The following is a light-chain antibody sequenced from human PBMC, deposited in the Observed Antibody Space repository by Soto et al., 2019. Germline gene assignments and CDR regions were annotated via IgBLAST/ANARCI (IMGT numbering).Light chain of an antibody. Sequence: EIALTQSPATLSLSPGEGATLSCRASQSVNGTNLAWYQQRAGQAPRLLIYDAVRRATGIPDRFSGSGSGTDFTLTISRLEPEDFAVYYCHQYGSSLGTFGQGTKVEI. V-gene: IGKV3-20*01. CDR1: QSVNGTN. CDR3: HQYGSSLGT. J-gene: IGKJ2*01. CDR2: DAV.